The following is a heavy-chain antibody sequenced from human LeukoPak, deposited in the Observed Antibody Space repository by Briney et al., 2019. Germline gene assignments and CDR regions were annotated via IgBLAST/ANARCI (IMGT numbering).Heavy chain of an antibody. V-gene: IGHV4-31*03. D-gene: IGHD1-26*01. J-gene: IGHJ5*02. CDR3: ARDGNRNWFDP. CDR2: IYYSGST. Sequence: SQTLSHTCTVSGGSISSGGYYWSWIRQHPGKGLEWIGYIYYSGSTYYNPSLKSRVTISVDTSKNQFSLKLSSVTAADTAVYYCARDGNRNWFDPWGQGTLVTVSS. CDR1: GGSISSGGYY.